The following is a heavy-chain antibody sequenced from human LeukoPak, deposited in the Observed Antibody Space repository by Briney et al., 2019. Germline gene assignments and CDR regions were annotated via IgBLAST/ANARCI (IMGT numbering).Heavy chain of an antibody. J-gene: IGHJ6*03. Sequence: GESLKISCKGSGYSFTNYWIGWVRQMPGKGLEWMGIIYPGDSDTRYSPSFQGQVTISADKSISTAYLQWSSLKASDTAMYYCARFVPFEWGYYYMDVWGKGTTVTVSS. CDR2: IYPGDSDT. V-gene: IGHV5-51*01. D-gene: IGHD2-8*01. CDR3: ARFVPFEWGYYYMDV. CDR1: GYSFTNYW.